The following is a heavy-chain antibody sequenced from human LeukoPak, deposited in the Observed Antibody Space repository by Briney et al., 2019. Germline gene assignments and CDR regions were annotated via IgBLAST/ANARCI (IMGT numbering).Heavy chain of an antibody. CDR1: GFTFSNYA. D-gene: IGHD5-12*01. Sequence: GRSLRLSCAASGFTFSNYAIHWVRQAPGKGLEWVAVISYDGSDKFYADSVKGRFTISRDSSKDTLYLQMNSLRPEDTAVYYCARARPSMWIDYWGQGTLVTVSS. CDR2: ISYDGSDK. J-gene: IGHJ4*02. V-gene: IGHV3-30*04. CDR3: ARARPSMWIDY.